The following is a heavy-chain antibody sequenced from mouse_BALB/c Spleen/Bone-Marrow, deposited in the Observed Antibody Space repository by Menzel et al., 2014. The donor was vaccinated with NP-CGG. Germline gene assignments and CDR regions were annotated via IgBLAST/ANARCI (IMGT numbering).Heavy chain of an antibody. D-gene: IGHD3-1*01. CDR1: GYTFTSYW. CDR3: ATARATSYAMDY. CDR2: IDPSDSYT. J-gene: IGHJ4*01. Sequence: VKLQESGAELVKPGASVKLSCKASGYTFTSYWMHWVKQRPGQGLEWIGEIDPSDSYTNYNQKFEGKATLTVDKSSSTAYMQLSSLTSEDSAVYYCATARATSYAMDYWGQGTSVTVSS. V-gene: IGHV1-69*02.